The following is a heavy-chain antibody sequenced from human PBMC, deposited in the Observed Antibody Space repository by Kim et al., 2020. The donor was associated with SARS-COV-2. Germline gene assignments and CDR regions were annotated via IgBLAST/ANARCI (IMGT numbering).Heavy chain of an antibody. J-gene: IGHJ4*02. CDR1: GFTFSSYS. D-gene: IGHD2-21*02. CDR3: ASQGGRGDPSGGY. CDR2: ISSSSSYI. V-gene: IGHV3-21*01. Sequence: GGSLRLSCAASGFTFSSYSMNWVRQAPGKGLEWVSSISSSSSYIYYADSVKGRFTISRDNAKNSLYLQMNSLRAEDTAVYYCASQGGRGDPSGGYWGQGTLVSVST.